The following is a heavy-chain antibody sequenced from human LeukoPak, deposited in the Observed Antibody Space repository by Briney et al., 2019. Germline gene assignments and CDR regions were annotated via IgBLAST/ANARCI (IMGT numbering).Heavy chain of an antibody. CDR1: GGSINSYY. D-gene: IGHD6-19*01. Sequence: SETLSLTWTVSGGSINSYYWSWIRQPAGKGLEWIGRFYASGSTNYNPSLKSRVTISVDKSKNQFSLRLNSVTAADTAIYYCAGAAVADPFEVGYFQHLGQGTLVTVSS. CDR3: AGAAVADPFEVGYFQH. CDR2: FYASGST. J-gene: IGHJ1*01. V-gene: IGHV4-4*07.